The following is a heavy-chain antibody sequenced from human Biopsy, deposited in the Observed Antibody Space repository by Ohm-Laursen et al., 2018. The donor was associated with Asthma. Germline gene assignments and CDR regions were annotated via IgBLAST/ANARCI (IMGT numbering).Heavy chain of an antibody. J-gene: IGHJ4*02. CDR2: IYYIGST. V-gene: IGHV4-30-4*01. Sequence: GDYWMSWVRQPPGKGLEWIGYIYYIGSTYYNPSLKGRVAISLDTSKNQFSLKLSSVTAADTAVYFCARRGGVRRYFDYWGQGTLVTVSS. CDR3: ARRGGVRRYFDY. D-gene: IGHD3-16*01. CDR1: GDYW.